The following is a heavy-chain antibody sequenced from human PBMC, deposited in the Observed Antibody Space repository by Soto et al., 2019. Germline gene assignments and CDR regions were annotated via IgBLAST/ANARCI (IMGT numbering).Heavy chain of an antibody. D-gene: IGHD6-6*01. V-gene: IGHV5-51*01. J-gene: IGHJ6*03. CDR3: ARGLGSSSSHDYYYYMDV. CDR2: IYPGDSDT. Sequence: GESLKISCKGSGYSFTSYWIGWVRQMPGKGLEWMGIIYPGDSDTRYSPSFQGQVTISADKSISTAYLQWSSLKASDTAMYYCARGLGSSSSHDYYYYMDVWGKGTTVTVSS. CDR1: GYSFTSYW.